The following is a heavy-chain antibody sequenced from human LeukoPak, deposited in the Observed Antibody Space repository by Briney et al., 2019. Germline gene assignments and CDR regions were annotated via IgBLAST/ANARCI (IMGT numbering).Heavy chain of an antibody. V-gene: IGHV3-11*01. CDR2: ISSTGSTI. D-gene: IGHD5-12*01. CDR3: ARAYSGYDWEWFDP. CDR1: GLNFSDCY. Sequence: GGSVRLSCGACGLNFSDCYMKWMRRSRGEVLVWFSYISSTGSTIYYADFVNGRFTISRDNAKNSLYLQMNSLRGEDTAVYYCARAYSGYDWEWFDPWGQGTLVTVSS. J-gene: IGHJ5*02.